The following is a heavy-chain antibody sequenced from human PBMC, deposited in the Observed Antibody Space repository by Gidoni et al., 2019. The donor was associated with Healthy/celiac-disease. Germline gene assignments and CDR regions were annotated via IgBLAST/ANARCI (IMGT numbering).Heavy chain of an antibody. J-gene: IGHJ4*02. CDR2: IYPGDSDT. CDR1: GYSFTSYW. CDR3: ARRQDYDILTGYPTYYFDY. Sequence: EVQLVQSGAEVKKPGESLKISCKGSGYSFTSYWIGWVRQMPGKGLEWMGIIYPGDSDTRYSPSFQGQVTISADKSISTAYLQWSSLKASDTAMYYCARRQDYDILTGYPTYYFDYWGQGTLVTVSS. D-gene: IGHD3-9*01. V-gene: IGHV5-51*01.